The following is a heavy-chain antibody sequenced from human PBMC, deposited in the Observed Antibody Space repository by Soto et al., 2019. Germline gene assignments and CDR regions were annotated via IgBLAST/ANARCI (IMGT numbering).Heavy chain of an antibody. CDR3: ARDATGTIVVVVAASGDSYGMDV. V-gene: IGHV3-21*01. D-gene: IGHD2-15*01. CDR1: GFTFSSYS. J-gene: IGHJ6*02. CDR2: ISSSSYI. Sequence: GGSLRLSCAASGFTFSSYSMNWVRQAPGKGLEWVSSISSSSYIYYADSVKGRFTISRDNAKNSLYLQMNSLRAEDTAVYYCARDATGTIVVVVAASGDSYGMDVWGQGTTVTVSS.